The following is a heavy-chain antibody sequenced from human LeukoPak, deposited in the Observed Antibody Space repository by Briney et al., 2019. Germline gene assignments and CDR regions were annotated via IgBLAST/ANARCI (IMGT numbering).Heavy chain of an antibody. Sequence: PSETLSLTCTVSGGSLSSYYWSWIRQPPGKGLEWIGYIYYSGSTNYNPSLKSRVTISVDTPKNQFSLKLSSLTAADTAVYYCAAAYYDTLTGYYYDAFDIWGQGTMVAVSS. CDR2: IYYSGST. J-gene: IGHJ3*02. V-gene: IGHV4-59*01. CDR1: GGSLSSYY. D-gene: IGHD3-9*01. CDR3: AAAYYDTLTGYYYDAFDI.